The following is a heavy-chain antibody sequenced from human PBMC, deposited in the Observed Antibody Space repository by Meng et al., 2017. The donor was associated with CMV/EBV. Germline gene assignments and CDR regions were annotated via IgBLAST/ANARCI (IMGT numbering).Heavy chain of an antibody. D-gene: IGHD2-2*01. Sequence: GESLKISCTGSGYTFTSYWIGWVRQVPGKGLEWVGIIHSGDCDTRYSPSFQGQVTISADKSNSTAYLQWSSLKASDTAMYYCARRMGSTSASYWFDPWGQGTLVTVSS. CDR3: ARRMGSTSASYWFDP. V-gene: IGHV5-51*01. J-gene: IGHJ5*02. CDR1: GYTFTSYW. CDR2: IHSGDCDT.